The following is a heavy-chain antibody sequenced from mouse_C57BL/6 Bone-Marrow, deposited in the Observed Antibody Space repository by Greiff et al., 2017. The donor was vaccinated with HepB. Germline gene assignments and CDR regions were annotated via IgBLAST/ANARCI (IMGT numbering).Heavy chain of an antibody. CDR2: FHPYNDDT. D-gene: IGHD1-1*01. J-gene: IGHJ3*01. CDR1: GYTFTTYP. CDR3: ARGGYYGSSLWFAY. V-gene: IGHV1-47*01. Sequence: QVHVKQSGAELVKPGASVKMSCKASGYTFTTYPIEWMKQNHGKSLEWIGNFHPYNDDTKYNEKFKGKATLTVEKSSSTVYLELSRLTSDDSAVYYCARGGYYGSSLWFAYWGQGTLVTVSA.